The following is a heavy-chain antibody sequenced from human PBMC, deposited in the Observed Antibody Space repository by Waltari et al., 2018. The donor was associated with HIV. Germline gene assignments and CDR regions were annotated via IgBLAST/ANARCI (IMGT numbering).Heavy chain of an antibody. Sequence: VQLVESGGGLVKPGGSLNLSCAASGFTFSDSAVHWVRQASGKGLEWVGHIRTKPYTFATIYAESVKGRFTFSRDDSKNTAYLEMDSLKTEDTAMYYCTTAPGGDYWGQGTLVTVSS. CDR2: IRTKPYTFAT. V-gene: IGHV3-73*02. D-gene: IGHD3-16*01. J-gene: IGHJ4*02. CDR1: GFTFSDSA. CDR3: TTAPGGDY.